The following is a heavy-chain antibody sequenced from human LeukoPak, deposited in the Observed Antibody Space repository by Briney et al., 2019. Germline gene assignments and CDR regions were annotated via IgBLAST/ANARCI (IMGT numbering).Heavy chain of an antibody. V-gene: IGHV3-23*01. Sequence: PGGSLRLSCAASRFTFSSYAMSWVRQAPGKGLEWVSAISGSGGSTYYADSVKGRFTISRDNSKNTLYLQMNSLRAEDTAVYYCAKDRRFLEWLLPIFDPWGQGTLVTVSS. CDR1: RFTFSSYA. J-gene: IGHJ5*02. D-gene: IGHD3-3*01. CDR3: AKDRRFLEWLLPIFDP. CDR2: ISGSGGST.